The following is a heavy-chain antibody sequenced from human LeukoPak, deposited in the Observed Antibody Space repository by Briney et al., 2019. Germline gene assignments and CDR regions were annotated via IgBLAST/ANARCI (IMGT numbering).Heavy chain of an antibody. V-gene: IGHV3-21*01. CDR1: GASISSYY. Sequence: ETLSLTCSVSGASISSYYWGWIRQPPGKGLEWVSSISSSSSYIYYADSVKGRFTVSRDNAKNSLYLQMNSLRAEDTAVYYCARGGHTVTTLGDYWGQGTLVTVSS. CDR2: ISSSSSYI. D-gene: IGHD4-17*01. J-gene: IGHJ4*02. CDR3: ARGGHTVTTLGDY.